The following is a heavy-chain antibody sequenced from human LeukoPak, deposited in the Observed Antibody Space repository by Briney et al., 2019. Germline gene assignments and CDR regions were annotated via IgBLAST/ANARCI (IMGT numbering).Heavy chain of an antibody. J-gene: IGHJ4*02. V-gene: IGHV3-23*01. CDR1: GFTFTTFA. CDR2: ISGSGGST. D-gene: IGHD5-12*01. Sequence: GGSLRLSCAASGFTFTTFAMSWVRQAPGKGLEWVSAISGSGGSTYYADSVKGRFTISRDNSKNTLYLQMNSLRAEDTAVYYCAKGDWDSGYAMDYWGQGTLVTVSS. CDR3: AKGDWDSGYAMDY.